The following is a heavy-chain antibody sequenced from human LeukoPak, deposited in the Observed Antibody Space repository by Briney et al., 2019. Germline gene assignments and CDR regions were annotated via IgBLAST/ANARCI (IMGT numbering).Heavy chain of an antibody. V-gene: IGHV4-61*02. CDR1: GGSISSGTYY. Sequence: SETLSLTCTVSGGSISSGTYYWSWIRQPAGKGLEWIGRIYTSGSTNYNPSLKSRVTISVDTSKNQFSLKLSSVTAADTAVYYCARSWSSGWYWGQGTLVTVSS. CDR3: ARSWSSGWY. D-gene: IGHD3-22*01. CDR2: IYTSGST. J-gene: IGHJ4*02.